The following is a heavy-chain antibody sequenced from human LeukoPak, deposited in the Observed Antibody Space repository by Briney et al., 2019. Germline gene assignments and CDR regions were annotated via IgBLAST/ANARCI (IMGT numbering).Heavy chain of an antibody. V-gene: IGHV3-53*01. J-gene: IGHJ6*02. CDR1: GFTVSNNY. D-gene: IGHD3-10*01. CDR2: IYSGGST. Sequence: GGSLRLSCAVSGFTVSNNYMSWFRQAPGKGLKWVSVIYSGGSTYYADSVKGRFTISRDNSKNTLYLQMNSLRAEDTAVYYCAKEIGVTMVRGVRYYYYGMDVWGQGTTVTVSS. CDR3: AKEIGVTMVRGVRYYYYGMDV.